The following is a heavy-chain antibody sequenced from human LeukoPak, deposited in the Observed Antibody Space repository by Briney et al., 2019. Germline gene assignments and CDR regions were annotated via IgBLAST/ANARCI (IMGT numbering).Heavy chain of an antibody. D-gene: IGHD1-7*01. CDR2: ISYSGST. CDR1: GGSISSSNYY. J-gene: IGHJ6*02. Sequence: SETLSLTCTVSGGSISSSNYYWGWIRQPPGKGLEWIGSISYSGSTYYNPSLKSRVTISVDTSKNQFSLKLSSVTAADTAVYHCARDNWNYGSSMDVWGQGTTVTVSS. CDR3: ARDNWNYGSSMDV. V-gene: IGHV4-39*07.